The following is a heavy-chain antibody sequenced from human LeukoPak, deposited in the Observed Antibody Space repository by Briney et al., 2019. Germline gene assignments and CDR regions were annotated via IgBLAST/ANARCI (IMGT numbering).Heavy chain of an antibody. CDR1: GFTFSSYS. CDR2: ISSSSSYI. D-gene: IGHD6-19*01. V-gene: IGHV3-21*01. J-gene: IGHJ4*02. CDR3: ARDSSGWSVNFDY. Sequence: GGSLRLSCAASGFTFSSYSMNWVRQAPGKGLEWASSISSSSSYIYYADSVKGRFTISRDNAKNSLYLQMNSLRAEDTAVYYCARDSSGWSVNFDYWGQGTLVTVSS.